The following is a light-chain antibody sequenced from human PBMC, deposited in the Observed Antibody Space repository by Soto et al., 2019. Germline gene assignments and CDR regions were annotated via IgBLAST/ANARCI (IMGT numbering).Light chain of an antibody. V-gene: IGKV1-39*01. CDR1: QSISSY. CDR3: QQSYSTSPPT. Sequence: DIQMTQSPSSLSASVGDRVTITCRASQSISSYLNWYQQKPGKAPKLLIYAASSLQSGVPSRFSGSGSGTDFTLTISSLQPEDFATYYCQQSYSTSPPTFGGGTKVEIK. CDR2: AAS. J-gene: IGKJ4*01.